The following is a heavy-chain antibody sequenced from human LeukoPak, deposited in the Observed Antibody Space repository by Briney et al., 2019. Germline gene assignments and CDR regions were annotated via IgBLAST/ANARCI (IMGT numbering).Heavy chain of an antibody. CDR1: GFTFSSYA. CDR3: AKDAPVNIVVVPAANS. D-gene: IGHD2-2*01. CDR2: ISGSGGST. Sequence: GGSLRLSCAASGFTFSSYAMSWLRQAPGKGLEWVSAISGSGGSTYYADSVKGRFTISRDNSKNTLYLQMISLRAEDTAVYYCAKDAPVNIVVVPAANSWGQGTLVTVSS. J-gene: IGHJ4*02. V-gene: IGHV3-23*01.